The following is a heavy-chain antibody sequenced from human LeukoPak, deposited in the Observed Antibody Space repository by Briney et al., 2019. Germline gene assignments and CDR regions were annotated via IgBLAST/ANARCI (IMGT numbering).Heavy chain of an antibody. V-gene: IGHV5-51*01. CDR3: ASYYYDSSGPKYYFDY. Sequence: GESLKISCKGSGYSFTSYWIGWVRQMPGKGLEWMGIIYPGDSDTRYSPSLQGQVTIPADKSISTAYLQWSSLKASDTAMYYCASYYYDSSGPKYYFDYWGQGTLVTVSS. D-gene: IGHD3-22*01. CDR1: GYSFTSYW. J-gene: IGHJ4*02. CDR2: IYPGDSDT.